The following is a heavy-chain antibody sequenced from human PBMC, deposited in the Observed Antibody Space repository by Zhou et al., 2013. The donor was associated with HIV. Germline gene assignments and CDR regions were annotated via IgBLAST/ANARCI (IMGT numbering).Heavy chain of an antibody. Sequence: QVQLVQSGAEVKKPGSSVKVSCKASGGTFSSYAISWVRQAPGQGLEWMGGIIPIFGTANYAQKFQGRVTITTDESTSTAYMELSSLRSEDTAVYYCASWDPRGEQPYYFDYWGQGTLVTVSS. CDR1: GGTFSSYA. J-gene: IGHJ4*02. CDR2: IIPIFGTA. V-gene: IGHV1-69*05. D-gene: IGHD3-16*01. CDR3: ASWDPRGEQPYYFDY.